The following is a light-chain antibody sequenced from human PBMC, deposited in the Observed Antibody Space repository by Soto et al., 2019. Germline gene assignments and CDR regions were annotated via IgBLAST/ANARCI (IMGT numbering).Light chain of an antibody. Sequence: QSVLKQPPSVSAAPGQKVTISCSGSSSNIGNNYVSWYQQLPGTAPKLLIYDNNKRPSGIPDRSSGSKSGTSATLGITGLQTGDEADYYCGTWDSSLSAYVFGTGTKVTVL. CDR2: DNN. CDR1: SSNIGNNY. J-gene: IGLJ1*01. V-gene: IGLV1-51*01. CDR3: GTWDSSLSAYV.